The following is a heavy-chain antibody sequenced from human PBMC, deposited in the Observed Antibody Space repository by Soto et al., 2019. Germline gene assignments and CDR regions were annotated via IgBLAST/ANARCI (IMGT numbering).Heavy chain of an antibody. D-gene: IGHD5-12*01. CDR3: ARAGGLDGYGGFDY. CDR2: INPNSGGT. Sequence: QVQLVQSGAEVKKPGASVKVSCKASGYTFTGYYMHWVRQAPGQGLEWMGWINPNSGGTNYAQNFQGWVTMTRDTSISTAYMELSRLRSDDTAVYYCARAGGLDGYGGFDYWGQGTLVTVSS. CDR1: GYTFTGYY. J-gene: IGHJ4*02. V-gene: IGHV1-2*04.